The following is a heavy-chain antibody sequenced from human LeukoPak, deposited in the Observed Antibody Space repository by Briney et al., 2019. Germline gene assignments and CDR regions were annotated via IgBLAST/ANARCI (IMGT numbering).Heavy chain of an antibody. Sequence: PSETLSLTCTVSGGSISSYYWSWIRQPPGKGLEWIGHIHYSGSTNHNPSLKSRVTISVDTSKNQFSLKLSSVTAADTAVYYCARTDSSGWYVFDYWGQGTLVTVSS. CDR1: GGSISSYY. CDR2: IHYSGST. D-gene: IGHD6-19*01. CDR3: ARTDSSGWYVFDY. J-gene: IGHJ4*02. V-gene: IGHV4-59*01.